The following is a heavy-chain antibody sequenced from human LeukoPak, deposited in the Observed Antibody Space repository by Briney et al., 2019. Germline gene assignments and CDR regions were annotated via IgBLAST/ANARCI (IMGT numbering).Heavy chain of an antibody. CDR3: ARDPTTVTKGLDI. Sequence: PSETLSLTCTVSGGSISSHYWTWIRQPPGKGLEWIGYVSHIGSTNYNPSLKSQVTISVDTSKNQFSLKLTSVTPADAAVYFCARDPTTVTKGLDIWGQGTMVTVSS. CDR2: VSHIGST. D-gene: IGHD4-17*01. J-gene: IGHJ3*02. V-gene: IGHV4-59*11. CDR1: GGSISSHY.